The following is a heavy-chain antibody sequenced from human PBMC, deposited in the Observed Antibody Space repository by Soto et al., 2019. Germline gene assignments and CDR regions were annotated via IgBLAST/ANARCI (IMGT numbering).Heavy chain of an antibody. CDR3: AKGMDCDILTGSQH. CDR2: ISWNSGRT. J-gene: IGHJ1*01. D-gene: IGHD3-9*01. Sequence: SLRLSCAVSGFTFGDYAMHWGRQAPGKGLEWVSGISWNSGRTEYADSVKGRFTISRDNAKNSLYLQMNGLRREDTALYYCAKGMDCDILTGSQHWGQGTLVTVSS. CDR1: GFTFGDYA. V-gene: IGHV3-9*01.